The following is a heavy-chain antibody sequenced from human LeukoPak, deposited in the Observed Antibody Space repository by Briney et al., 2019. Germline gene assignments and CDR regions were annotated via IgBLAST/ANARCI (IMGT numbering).Heavy chain of an antibody. V-gene: IGHV1-2*02. CDR1: GYTFTGYY. J-gene: IGHJ3*02. Sequence: ASVKVSCKASGYTFTGYYMHWVRQAPGQGLEWMGWINPNSGGTNYAQKFQGRVTMTRDTSISTAYMELSRLRSDDTAVYYCARSPRIVGATEAFDIWGQGTMVTVSS. CDR2: INPNSGGT. D-gene: IGHD1-26*01. CDR3: ARSPRIVGATEAFDI.